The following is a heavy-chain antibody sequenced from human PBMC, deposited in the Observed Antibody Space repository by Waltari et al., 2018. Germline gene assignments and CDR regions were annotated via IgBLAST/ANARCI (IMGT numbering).Heavy chain of an antibody. CDR1: GYTFTGYY. J-gene: IGHJ4*02. V-gene: IGHV1-2*06. D-gene: IGHD1-1*01. CDR2: VNPNSGGT. CDR3: ARVDRPGRNDLYYFDY. Sequence: QVQLVQSGAEVKKPGASVKVSCKASGYTFTGYYMHWVRQAPGQGLEWMGRVNPNSGGTNYAQKFQGRVTMTRDTSISTAYMELSRLRSDDTAVYYCARVDRPGRNDLYYFDYWGQGTLVTVSS.